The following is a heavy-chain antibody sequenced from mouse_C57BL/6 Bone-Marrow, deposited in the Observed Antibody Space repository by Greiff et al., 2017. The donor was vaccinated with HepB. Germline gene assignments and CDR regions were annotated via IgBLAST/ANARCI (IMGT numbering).Heavy chain of an antibody. CDR1: GFSLTSYG. CDR3: ARFTTGDYWYFDV. CDR2: IWSGGST. J-gene: IGHJ1*03. D-gene: IGHD1-1*01. Sequence: QVQLKESGPGLVQPSQSLSITCTVSGFSLTSYGVHWVRQSPGKGLEWLGVIWSGGSTDYNAAFISRLSISKDNSKSQVFFKMNSLQADDTAIYYCARFTTGDYWYFDVWGTGTTVTVSS. V-gene: IGHV2-2*01.